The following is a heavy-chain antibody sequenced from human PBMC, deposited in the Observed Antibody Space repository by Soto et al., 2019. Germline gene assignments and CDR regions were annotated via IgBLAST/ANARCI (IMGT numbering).Heavy chain of an antibody. Sequence: SETLSLTCTVSGGSISSGGYYWSWIRQHPGKGLEWIGYIYYSGSTYYNPSLKSRVTISVDTSKNQFSLKLSSVTAADTAVYYCARDQKGCYGSGSYYNAEYGMDVWGQGTTVT. D-gene: IGHD3-10*01. J-gene: IGHJ6*02. V-gene: IGHV4-31*03. CDR3: ARDQKGCYGSGSYYNAEYGMDV. CDR1: GGSISSGGYY. CDR2: IYYSGST.